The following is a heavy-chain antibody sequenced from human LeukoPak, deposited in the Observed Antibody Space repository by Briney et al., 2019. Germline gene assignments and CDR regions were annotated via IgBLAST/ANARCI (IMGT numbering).Heavy chain of an antibody. J-gene: IGHJ4*02. CDR3: VRKLTGTTYFDY. D-gene: IGHD1-1*01. V-gene: IGHV3-48*03. CDR2: IQSGGNTI. Sequence: GGSLRLSCVASGFTFSRYDMNWVRLAPGKGLEWVSYIQSGGNTIYYADSVKGRFTISRDYAKNSLYLQMNNLRAEDTAVYYCVRKLTGTTYFDYWGQGTLVTVSS. CDR1: GFTFSRYD.